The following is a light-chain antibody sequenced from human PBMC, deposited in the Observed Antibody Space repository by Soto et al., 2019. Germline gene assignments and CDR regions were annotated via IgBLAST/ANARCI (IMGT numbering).Light chain of an antibody. CDR2: DAS. J-gene: IGKJ4*01. CDR1: QDTSNY. Sequence: DIQMTQSPSSLSASVGDRVNITCQASQDTSNYLNWYQQKPGKAPKLLSYDASNLETGVPSRFSGSGSGTDFTFTISSLQPEDIATYYCQQYDNLPLTFGGGTKVEIK. V-gene: IGKV1-33*01. CDR3: QQYDNLPLT.